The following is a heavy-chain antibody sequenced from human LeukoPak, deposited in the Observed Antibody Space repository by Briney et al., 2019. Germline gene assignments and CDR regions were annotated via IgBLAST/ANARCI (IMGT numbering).Heavy chain of an antibody. J-gene: IGHJ5*02. D-gene: IGHD5-12*01. CDR3: ARQTPHYSGYDRSRWFDP. CDR2: IYYSGST. CDR1: GGSISSSSYY. Sequence: SETLSLTCTVSGGSISSSSYYWGWIRQPPGKGLEWIGSIYYSGSTYYNPSLKSRVTISVDTSNNQFSLKLTSVTAADTAVYYCARQTPHYSGYDRSRWFDPWGQGTLVTVSS. V-gene: IGHV4-39*01.